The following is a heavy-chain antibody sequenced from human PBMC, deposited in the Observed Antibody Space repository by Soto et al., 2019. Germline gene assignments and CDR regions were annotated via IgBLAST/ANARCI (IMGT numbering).Heavy chain of an antibody. Sequence: SETLSLTCTVSGGSLSDSYWSWIRQPPGKGLEWIGYIYYSGSTNYNPSLKSRVTISVDTSKNQFSLRLSSVTAADTAVYYCARLGTSRRHLDYWGQGTLVPVSS. J-gene: IGHJ4*02. CDR2: IYYSGST. V-gene: IGHV4-59*08. D-gene: IGHD1-1*01. CDR3: ARLGTSRRHLDY. CDR1: GGSLSDSY.